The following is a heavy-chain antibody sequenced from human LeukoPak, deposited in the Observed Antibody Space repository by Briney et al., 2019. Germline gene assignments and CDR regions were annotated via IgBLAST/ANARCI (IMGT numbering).Heavy chain of an antibody. J-gene: IGHJ4*02. CDR2: IYYSGST. D-gene: IGHD3-22*01. Sequence: SETLSLTCTVSGGSISSYYWSWIRQPPGKGLEWIGYIYYSGSTYYNPSLKSRVTISVDTSKNQFSLKLSSVTAADTAVYYCARENYYDSSGYQPWGQGTLVTVSS. V-gene: IGHV4-59*12. CDR1: GGSISSYY. CDR3: ARENYYDSSGYQP.